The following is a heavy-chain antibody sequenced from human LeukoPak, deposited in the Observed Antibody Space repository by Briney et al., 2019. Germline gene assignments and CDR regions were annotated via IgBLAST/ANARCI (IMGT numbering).Heavy chain of an antibody. CDR1: GFTFSSYA. CDR3: ARDFTMVRGVILDY. J-gene: IGHJ4*02. D-gene: IGHD3-10*01. V-gene: IGHV3-30*04. Sequence: GGSLRLSCAASGFTFSSYAMHWVRQAPGKGLEWVALISYDGSNKYYADSVKARLTISRDNSKNTLYLQMNSLRAEDTAVYYCARDFTMVRGVILDYWGQGTLVTVSS. CDR2: ISYDGSNK.